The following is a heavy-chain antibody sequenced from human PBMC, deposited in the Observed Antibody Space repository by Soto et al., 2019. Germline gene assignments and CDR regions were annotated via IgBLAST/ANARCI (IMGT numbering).Heavy chain of an antibody. CDR2: ISYDGRNK. D-gene: IGHD5-12*01. J-gene: IGHJ6*02. V-gene: IGHV3-30*18. CDR1: GFIFSTYG. CDR3: AKDTATAMTSYYFYGMDV. Sequence: QMQLVESGGGVVQPGRSLRVSCEASGFIFSTYGMHWVRQAPGKGLEWVAVISYDGRNKYYADSVRGRFTISRDNSKNTLHLQMNSLRGEDTAVYYCAKDTATAMTSYYFYGMDVWGQGTTVTVSS.